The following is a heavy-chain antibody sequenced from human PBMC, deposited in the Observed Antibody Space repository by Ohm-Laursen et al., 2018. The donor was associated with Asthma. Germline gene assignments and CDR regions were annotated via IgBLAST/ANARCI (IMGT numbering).Heavy chain of an antibody. Sequence: SDTLSLTCTVSGGSISSSSYYWGWIRQPPGKGLEWIGSIYYSGSTYYNPSLKSRVTISVDTSKNQFSLKLSSVTAADTAVYYCARHDSSGLPPLYWGQGTLVTVSS. CDR1: GGSISSSSYY. CDR3: ARHDSSGLPPLY. D-gene: IGHD3-22*01. CDR2: IYYSGST. J-gene: IGHJ4*02. V-gene: IGHV4-39*01.